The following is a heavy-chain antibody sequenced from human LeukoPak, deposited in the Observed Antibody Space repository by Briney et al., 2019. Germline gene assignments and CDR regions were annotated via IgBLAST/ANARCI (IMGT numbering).Heavy chain of an antibody. J-gene: IGHJ3*02. CDR3: ASAYDSSGSYAFDI. CDR1: GYTFTSYD. V-gene: IGHV1-8*01. Sequence: ASVKVSCKASGYTFTSYDINWVRQATGQGLEWMGWTNPNSGNTGYAQKFQGRVTMTRNTSISTAYMELSSLRSEDTAVYYCASAYDSSGSYAFDIWGQGTMVTVSS. CDR2: TNPNSGNT. D-gene: IGHD3-22*01.